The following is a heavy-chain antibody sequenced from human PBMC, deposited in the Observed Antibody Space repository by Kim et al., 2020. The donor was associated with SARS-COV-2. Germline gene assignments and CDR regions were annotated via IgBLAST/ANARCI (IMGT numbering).Heavy chain of an antibody. Sequence: SVKVSCKASGGTFSSYAISWVRQAPGQGLEWMGGIIPIFGTANYAQKFQGRVTITADESTSTAYMELSSLRSEDTAVYYCARDRSVYGDYVGGMDVWGQGTTVTVSS. CDR2: IIPIFGTA. V-gene: IGHV1-69*13. J-gene: IGHJ6*02. D-gene: IGHD4-17*01. CDR3: ARDRSVYGDYVGGMDV. CDR1: GGTFSSYA.